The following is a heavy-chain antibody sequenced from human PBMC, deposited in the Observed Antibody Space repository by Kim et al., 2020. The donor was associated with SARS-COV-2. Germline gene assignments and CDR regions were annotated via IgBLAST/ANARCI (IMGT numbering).Heavy chain of an antibody. D-gene: IGHD5-18*01. CDR2: IYPGDSDT. V-gene: IGHV5-51*01. Sequence: GESLKISCKGSGYSFTSYWIGWVRQMPGKGLEWMGIIYPGDSDTRYSPSFQGQVTISADKSISTAYLQWSSLKASDTAMYYCARLAVDTAMDYYWYFDLWGRGTLVTVSS. J-gene: IGHJ2*01. CDR3: ARLAVDTAMDYYWYFDL. CDR1: GYSFTSYW.